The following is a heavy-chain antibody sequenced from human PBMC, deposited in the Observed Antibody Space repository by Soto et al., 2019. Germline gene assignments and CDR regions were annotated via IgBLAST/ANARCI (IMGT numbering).Heavy chain of an antibody. J-gene: IGHJ4*02. Sequence: GGSLRLSCAASGFTFSSYSMNWVRQAPGKGLEWVSYISSSSSTIYYADSVKGRFTISRDNAKNSLYLQMNSLRAEDTTMYYCARGLIQFDYWGQGTLVTVSS. CDR2: ISSSSSTI. V-gene: IGHV3-48*01. CDR3: ARGLIQFDY. CDR1: GFTFSSYS.